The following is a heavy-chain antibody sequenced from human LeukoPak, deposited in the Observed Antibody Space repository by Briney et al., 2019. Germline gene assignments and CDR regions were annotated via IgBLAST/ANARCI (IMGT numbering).Heavy chain of an antibody. V-gene: IGHV4-39*01. J-gene: IGHJ4*02. CDR2: IYYGGSP. Sequence: SETLSLTCNVSGGSISTTTNSWGWAWIRQRPTKGLEWIGSIYYGGSPYYTSSLKSRVTISVDTSKNQFSLQLSSVTTADTAVYYCARPRVTTAIYLFDYWGQGTLVTVSS. CDR3: ARPRVTTAIYLFDY. D-gene: IGHD2-21*02. CDR1: GGSISTTTNS.